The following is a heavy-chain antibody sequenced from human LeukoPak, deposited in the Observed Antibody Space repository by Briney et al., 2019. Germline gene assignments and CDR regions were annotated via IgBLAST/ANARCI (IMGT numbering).Heavy chain of an antibody. Sequence: PSETLSLTCTVSGGSITSSTHYWGWIRQPPGKGLEWIGNMYYTGATYHNPSVKSRVTISVDTSKNQFSLKLRSVTAADTAVYYCARGGYSYGSFDYWGQGTLVTVSS. CDR2: MYYTGAT. D-gene: IGHD5-18*01. CDR1: GGSITSSTHY. V-gene: IGHV4-39*07. J-gene: IGHJ4*02. CDR3: ARGGYSYGSFDY.